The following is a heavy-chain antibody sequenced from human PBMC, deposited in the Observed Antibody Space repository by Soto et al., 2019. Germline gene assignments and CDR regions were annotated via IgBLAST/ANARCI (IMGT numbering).Heavy chain of an antibody. V-gene: IGHV1-69*01. D-gene: IGHD1-1*01. CDR1: GGTFSSYA. CDR3: ARREGTGTTFPFDY. J-gene: IGHJ4*02. Sequence: QVQLVQSGAEVKKPGSSVKVSCKPSGGTFSSYAISWVRQAPGQGLEWMGGIIPIFGTANYAQKFQGRVTITADESTSTAYMELSSLRSEDTAVYYCARREGTGTTFPFDYWGQGTLVTVSS. CDR2: IIPIFGTA.